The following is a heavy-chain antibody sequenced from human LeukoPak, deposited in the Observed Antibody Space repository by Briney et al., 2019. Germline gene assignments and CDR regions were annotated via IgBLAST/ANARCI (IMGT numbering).Heavy chain of an antibody. CDR1: GGSISSYY. D-gene: IGHD2-2*01. V-gene: IGHV4-4*07. CDR3: ARDDIVVVPASRNGAFDI. Sequence: PSETLSLTCTVSGGSISSYYWSWIRQPAGKGLGWIGRIYTSGSTNYNPSLKSRVTMSVDTSKNQFSLKLSSVTAADTAVYYCARDDIVVVPASRNGAFDIWGQGTMVTVSS. CDR2: IYTSGST. J-gene: IGHJ3*02.